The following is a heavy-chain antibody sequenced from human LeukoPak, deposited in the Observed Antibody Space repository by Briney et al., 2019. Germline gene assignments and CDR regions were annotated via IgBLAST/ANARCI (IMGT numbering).Heavy chain of an antibody. CDR3: ARERSSGREFDY. CDR1: GGSISSYY. Sequence: SETLSLTCTVSGGSISSYYWSWIRQTPGKGLEWIGYIYHSGSTNYNPSLKSRVTISVDTSKNQFSLKLSFVTATDTAVYYCARERSSGREFDYWGQGTLVTVSS. CDR2: IYHSGST. D-gene: IGHD6-19*01. V-gene: IGHV4-59*01. J-gene: IGHJ4*02.